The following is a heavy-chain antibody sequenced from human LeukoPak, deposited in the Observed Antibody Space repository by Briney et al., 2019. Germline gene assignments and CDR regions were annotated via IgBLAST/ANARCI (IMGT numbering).Heavy chain of an antibody. CDR1: GFTFSSYS. CDR2: ISSSSSYI. D-gene: IGHD3-3*01. Sequence: GGSLRLSCAASGFTFSSYSMNWVRQAPGKGLEWGSSISSSSSYIYYADSVKGRFTISRDNAKNSLYLQMNSLRAEDTAVYYCARDSILEWLLPQYYYYYMDVWGKGTTVTVSS. V-gene: IGHV3-21*01. J-gene: IGHJ6*03. CDR3: ARDSILEWLLPQYYYYYMDV.